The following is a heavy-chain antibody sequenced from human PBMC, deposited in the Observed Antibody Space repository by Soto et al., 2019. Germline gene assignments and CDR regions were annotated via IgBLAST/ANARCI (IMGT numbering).Heavy chain of an antibody. J-gene: IGHJ2*01. CDR2: FSYSGSL. D-gene: IGHD1-20*01. CDR3: AGGPRYLSFAL. Sequence: SETLSLTCSVYGGSSRAYHWSWIRQSPGEGLEWIGEFSYSGSLNYNPSLKRRVAVSLDTSTDHFSLTMTSVTAADTGVYFCAGGPRYLSFALWGRGTLVTVSS. CDR1: GGSSRAYH. V-gene: IGHV4-34*01.